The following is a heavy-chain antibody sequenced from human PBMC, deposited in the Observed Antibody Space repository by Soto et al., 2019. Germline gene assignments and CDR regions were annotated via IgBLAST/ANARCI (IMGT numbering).Heavy chain of an antibody. CDR1: GGTFSSYT. CDR3: ARDPPLSVSCYDPFDY. Sequence: QVQLVQSGAEVKKPGSSVKVSCKASGGTFSSYTISWVRQAPGQGLEWMGRIIAILGIANYAQKFQGRVTITADKSTSTAYMELSSLRSEDTAVYYCARDPPLSVSCYDPFDYWGQGTLVTVSS. V-gene: IGHV1-69*08. J-gene: IGHJ4*01. CDR2: IIAILGIA. D-gene: IGHD5-12*01.